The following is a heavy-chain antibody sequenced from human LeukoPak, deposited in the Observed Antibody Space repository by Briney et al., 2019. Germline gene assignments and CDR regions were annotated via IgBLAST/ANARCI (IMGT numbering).Heavy chain of an antibody. CDR2: IYPGDSDT. CDR3: ARQRYDSSGYYFAPRWYFDY. V-gene: IGHV5-51*01. D-gene: IGHD3-22*01. CDR1: AYSFTSYW. J-gene: IGHJ4*02. Sequence: GESLKISCKGSAYSFTSYWIGWVRQMPGKGLEWMGIIYPGDSDTRYSPSFQGQVTISADKSISTAYLQWSSLKASDTAMYYCARQRYDSSGYYFAPRWYFDYWGQGTLVTVSS.